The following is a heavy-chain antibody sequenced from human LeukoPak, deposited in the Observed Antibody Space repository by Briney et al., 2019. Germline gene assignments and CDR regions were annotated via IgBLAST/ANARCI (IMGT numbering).Heavy chain of an antibody. V-gene: IGHV1-46*01. CDR1: RYTFTSYY. CDR3: ARGLRFGESPLYFDY. D-gene: IGHD3-10*01. J-gene: IGHJ4*02. Sequence: ASVKVSCKASRYTFTSYYMHWVRQAPGQGLEWMGIINPSGGSTSYAQKFQGRVTMTRDTSTSTVYMELSSLRSEDTAVYYCARGLRFGESPLYFDYWGQGTLVTVSS. CDR2: INPSGGST.